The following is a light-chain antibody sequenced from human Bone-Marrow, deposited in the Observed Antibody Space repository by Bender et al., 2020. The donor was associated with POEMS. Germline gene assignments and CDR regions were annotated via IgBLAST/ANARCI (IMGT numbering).Light chain of an antibody. CDR2: DVS. CDR3: SSYTTSSTFVV. Sequence: QSALTQPASVSGSPGQTITISCTGSGSDVGSYNYVSWYQQLPGKAPKLMIYDVSNRPSGVSNRFSGSKSGNTASLTISGLQAEDEADYYCSSYTTSSTFVVFGTGTKVTVL. V-gene: IGLV2-14*03. J-gene: IGLJ1*01. CDR1: GSDVGSYNY.